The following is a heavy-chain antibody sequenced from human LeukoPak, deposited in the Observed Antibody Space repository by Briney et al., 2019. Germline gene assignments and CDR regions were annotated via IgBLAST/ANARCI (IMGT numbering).Heavy chain of an antibody. J-gene: IGHJ4*02. CDR3: ARDGGGGWYLY. CDR2: INAGNGNT. Sequence: AASVKVSCKASGYTFTSYAIHWVRQAPEQRLEWMGWINAGNGNTKYSQKFQGRVTITRDTSASTAYMELSSLRSEDTAVYYCARDGGGGWYLYWGQGTLVTVSS. CDR1: GYTFTSYA. V-gene: IGHV1-3*01. D-gene: IGHD6-19*01.